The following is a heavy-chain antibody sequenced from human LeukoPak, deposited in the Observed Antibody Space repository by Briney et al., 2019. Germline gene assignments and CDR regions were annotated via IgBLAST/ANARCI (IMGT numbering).Heavy chain of an antibody. CDR1: GFPYSNYG. J-gene: IGHJ4*02. CDR2: ISDSGGSP. CDR3: VKLKLQYRSGNFDY. D-gene: IGHD3-10*01. V-gene: IGHV3-23*01. Sequence: GGSLRLSCAASGFPYSNYGMTWVRQAPGKGLEWVSCISDSGGSPYYADSVKGRFTISRDNFKNILYLQMNSLRVEDTAIYHCVKLKLQYRSGNFDYWVQGALVTVSS.